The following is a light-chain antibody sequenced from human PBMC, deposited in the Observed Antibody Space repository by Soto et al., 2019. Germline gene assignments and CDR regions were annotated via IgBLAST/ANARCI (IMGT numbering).Light chain of an antibody. CDR1: SRDVGGYNY. CDR3: SSYTSSSTRV. CDR2: EVS. J-gene: IGLJ3*02. V-gene: IGLV2-14*01. Sequence: QSALTQPASVSGSPGQSITISCTGTSRDVGGYNYVSWYQQHPGKAPKLMIYEVSNRPSGVSNRFSGSKSGKTASLTISGLQAEDEADNYCSSYTSSSTRVFGGGTKLTVL.